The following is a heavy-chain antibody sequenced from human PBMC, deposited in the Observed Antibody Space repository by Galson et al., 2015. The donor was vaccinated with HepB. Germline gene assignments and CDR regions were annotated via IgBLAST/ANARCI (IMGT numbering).Heavy chain of an antibody. V-gene: IGHV1-18*01. Sequence: SVKVSCKASGYTFTTYGIIWVRQAPGQGLEWMGRINTYNGNTNYVKKVQGRVTMTTDTSTGTAYMVLRSLRSDDTAVYYCARLGEYFGIDYWGQGTLVTVSS. CDR2: INTYNGNT. CDR1: GYTFTTYG. J-gene: IGHJ4*02. CDR3: ARLGEYFGIDY. D-gene: IGHD2/OR15-2a*01.